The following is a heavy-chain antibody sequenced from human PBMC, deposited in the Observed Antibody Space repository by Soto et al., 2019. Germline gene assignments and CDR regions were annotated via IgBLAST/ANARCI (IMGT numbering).Heavy chain of an antibody. CDR1: GFTFSSYW. V-gene: IGHV3-74*01. Sequence: GGSLRLSCAASGFTFSSYWMHWVRQAPGKGLVWVSRINSDGSSTSYADSVKGRFTISRDNAKNTLYLQMNSLRAEDTAVYYCARGGRGEAESGAYYYYGMDVWGQGTTVTVSS. CDR2: INSDGSST. CDR3: ARGGRGEAESGAYYYYGMDV. J-gene: IGHJ6*02. D-gene: IGHD3-16*01.